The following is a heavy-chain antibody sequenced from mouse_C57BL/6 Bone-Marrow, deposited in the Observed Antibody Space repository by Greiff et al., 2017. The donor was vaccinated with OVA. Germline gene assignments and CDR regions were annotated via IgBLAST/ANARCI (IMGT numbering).Heavy chain of an antibody. J-gene: IGHJ4*01. CDR1: GFTFSSYT. CDR3: ARHDWEDAMDY. D-gene: IGHD4-1*01. CDR2: ISGGGGNT. Sequence: EVKLQESGGGLVKPGGSLKLSCAASGFTFSSYTMSWVRQTPEKRLEWVATISGGGGNTYYPDSVKGRFTISRDNAKNTLYLQMSSLRSEDTALYYCARHDWEDAMDYWGQGTSVTVSS. V-gene: IGHV5-9*01.